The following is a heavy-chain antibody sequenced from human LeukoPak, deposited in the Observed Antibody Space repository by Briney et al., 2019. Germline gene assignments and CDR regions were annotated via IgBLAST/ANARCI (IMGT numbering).Heavy chain of an antibody. CDR2: ISYDGSNK. CDR1: GFTFSSYA. V-gene: IGHV3-30*04. D-gene: IGHD1-14*01. CDR3: ATVNSRSHDAFDI. J-gene: IGHJ3*02. Sequence: GGSLRLSCAASGFTFSSYAMHWVRQAPGKGLEWVAVISYDGSNKYYADSVKGRFTISRDNSKNTLYLQTNSLRAEDTAVYYCATVNSRSHDAFDIWGQGTMVTVSS.